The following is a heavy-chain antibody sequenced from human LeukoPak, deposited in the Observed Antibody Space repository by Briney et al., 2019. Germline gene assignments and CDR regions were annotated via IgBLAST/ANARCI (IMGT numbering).Heavy chain of an antibody. J-gene: IGHJ6*02. Sequence: SETLSLTCTVSGGSISSYYWSWIRQPAGKGLEWIGRIYTSGSTNYNPSLKSRVTMSVDTSKNQFSLKLSSVTAADTAVYYYARDSYSRLVTTYYYGMDVWGQGTTVTVSS. D-gene: IGHD4-11*01. CDR2: IYTSGST. CDR3: ARDSYSRLVTTYYYGMDV. CDR1: GGSISSYY. V-gene: IGHV4-4*07.